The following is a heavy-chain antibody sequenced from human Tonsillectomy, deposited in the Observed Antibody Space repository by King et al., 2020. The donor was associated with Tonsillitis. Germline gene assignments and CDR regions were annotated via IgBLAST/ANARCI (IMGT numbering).Heavy chain of an antibody. D-gene: IGHD3-22*01. CDR3: ASLHYYDSSGYGYYFDY. J-gene: IGHJ4*02. CDR2: IYYSGST. Sequence: QLQESGPGLVKPSETLSLTCTVSGGSISSTSYYWGWIRQPPGKGLEWIWNIYYSGSTYYNPSLKSRVTISVDTSKNQFSLKLSSVTAADTAVYYCASLHYYDSSGYGYYFDYGGQGTLVAVAS. V-gene: IGHV4-39*01. CDR1: GGSISSTSYY.